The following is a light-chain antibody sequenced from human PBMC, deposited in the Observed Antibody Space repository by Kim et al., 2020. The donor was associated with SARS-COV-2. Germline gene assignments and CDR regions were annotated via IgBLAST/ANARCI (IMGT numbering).Light chain of an antibody. V-gene: IGKV1-27*01. Sequence: DIQMTQSPSSLSASVGDRVTITCRASQGITNYLAWYQQKPGKVPRLLIYAASTLQSGVPTRFSGSGSGTDFTLTISSLQPEDVATYYCQKYDSAPRTFGHGTKVDIK. CDR2: AAS. CDR3: QKYDSAPRT. J-gene: IGKJ1*01. CDR1: QGITNY.